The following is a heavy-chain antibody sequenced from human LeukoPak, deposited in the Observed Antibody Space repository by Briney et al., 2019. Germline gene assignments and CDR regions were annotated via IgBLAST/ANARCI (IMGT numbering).Heavy chain of an antibody. V-gene: IGHV3-30*18. J-gene: IGHJ6*02. Sequence: GGSLRLSCAASGFTFSSYGMHWVRQAPGKGLEWVAVISYDGSNKYYADSVKGRFTISRDNSKNTLYLQMNSLRAEDTAVYYCAKDHYGDYGYYCYGMDVWGQGTTVTVSS. CDR3: AKDHYGDYGYYCYGMDV. D-gene: IGHD4-17*01. CDR2: ISYDGSNK. CDR1: GFTFSSYG.